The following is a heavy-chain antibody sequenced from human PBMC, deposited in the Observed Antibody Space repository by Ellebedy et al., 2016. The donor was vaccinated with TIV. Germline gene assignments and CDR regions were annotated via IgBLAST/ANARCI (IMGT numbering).Heavy chain of an antibody. CDR2: IDPIDSDT. D-gene: IGHD6-19*01. V-gene: IGHV5-10-1*01. CDR1: GYSFTSYW. J-gene: IGHJ4*02. CDR3: AWGTGGGWNLDS. Sequence: GESLKISCKGSGYSFTSYWMTWVRQMPGKGLEWMGRIDPIDSDTNYSPSFQGHVTISADKSIGTAYLQWSSLKASDTAMYYCAWGTGGGWNLDSWGQGTLVTVSS.